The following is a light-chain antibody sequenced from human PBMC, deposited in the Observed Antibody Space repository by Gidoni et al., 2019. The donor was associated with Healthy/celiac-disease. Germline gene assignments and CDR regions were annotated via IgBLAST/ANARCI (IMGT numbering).Light chain of an antibody. CDR1: QVISTY. V-gene: IGKV1-27*01. J-gene: IGKJ5*01. CDR2: DAS. CDR3: QKYNSAPLT. Sequence: DIQMTQSPSSLSASVGDRVTITCRASQVISTYLAWYQQKPGKVPKLLIYDASTLQSGVPYRFSGSGSGTDFTLTISSLQPEDVATYYCQKYNSAPLTFGQGTRLEIK.